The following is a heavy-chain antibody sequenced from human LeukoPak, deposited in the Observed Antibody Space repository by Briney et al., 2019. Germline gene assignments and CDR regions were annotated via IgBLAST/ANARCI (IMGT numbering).Heavy chain of an antibody. J-gene: IGHJ4*02. CDR3: AKNPRMTTVTIVDY. Sequence: PGGSLRLSCAASGFTFSSYAMSWVRQAPGKGLEWVSAISGSGGSTYYADSVKGRFTISRDNSKNTLYLQMNSLRAEDMAVYYCAKNPRMTTVTIVDYWGQGTLVTVSS. D-gene: IGHD4-11*01. V-gene: IGHV3-23*01. CDR1: GFTFSSYA. CDR2: ISGSGGST.